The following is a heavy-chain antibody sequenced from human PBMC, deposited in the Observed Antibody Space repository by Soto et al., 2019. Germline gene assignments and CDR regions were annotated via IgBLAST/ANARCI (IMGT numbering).Heavy chain of an antibody. V-gene: IGHV6-1*01. CDR1: GDSVSSNSAA. J-gene: IGHJ6*02. CDR3: ARDQLASDPPLYYYYGMDV. CDR2: TYYRSKWYN. D-gene: IGHD2-21*02. Sequence: SQTLSLTCAISGDSVSSNSAAWNWIRQSPSRGLEWLGRTYYRSKWYNDYAVSVKSRITINPDTSKNQLSLQLNSVTPEDTAVYYCARDQLASDPPLYYYYGMDVWGQGTTVTVSS.